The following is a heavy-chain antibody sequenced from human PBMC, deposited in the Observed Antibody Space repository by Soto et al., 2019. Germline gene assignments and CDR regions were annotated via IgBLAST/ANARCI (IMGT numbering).Heavy chain of an antibody. Sequence: QVHLQESGPELVKPSQTLSLTCTVSGGSISSGGYFWSWIRQPPGKGLEWMGYIYYSGSTYYNPSLKSHVTISVHTSKNQFPLELSSVSAADTAVYYCARLKAGVVYWGQGTMVTVFS. CDR2: IYYSGST. D-gene: IGHD6-13*01. J-gene: IGHJ4*02. CDR3: ARLKAGVVY. V-gene: IGHV4-30-4*01. CDR1: GGSISSGGYF.